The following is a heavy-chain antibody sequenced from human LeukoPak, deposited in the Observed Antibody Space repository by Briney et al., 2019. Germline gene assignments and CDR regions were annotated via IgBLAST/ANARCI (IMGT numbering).Heavy chain of an antibody. J-gene: IGHJ4*02. CDR2: IYYSGST. Sequence: KPSETLSLTCTVSGGSISSYYWTWIRQPPGKGLEWLGYIYYSGSTNYNPSLKSRVTISLDTSKNQFSLQLNSVTPEDTAVYYCARVTNRNFDYWGQGTLVTVSS. CDR1: GGSISSYY. V-gene: IGHV4-59*12. CDR3: ARVTNRNFDY. D-gene: IGHD2-8*01.